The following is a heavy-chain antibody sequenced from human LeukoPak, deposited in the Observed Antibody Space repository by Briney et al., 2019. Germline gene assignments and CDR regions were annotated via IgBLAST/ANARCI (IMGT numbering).Heavy chain of an antibody. Sequence: PGGSLRLSCAVSEFTFSSYGMSWVRQAPGKGLEWVSGISGSGGSTYYADSVKGRFTISRDNSKNTLYLQMNSLRAEDTAVYYCAKKSTTVITYYFDYWGQGTLVTVSS. J-gene: IGHJ4*02. D-gene: IGHD4-11*01. CDR2: ISGSGGST. V-gene: IGHV3-23*01. CDR3: AKKSTTVITYYFDY. CDR1: EFTFSSYG.